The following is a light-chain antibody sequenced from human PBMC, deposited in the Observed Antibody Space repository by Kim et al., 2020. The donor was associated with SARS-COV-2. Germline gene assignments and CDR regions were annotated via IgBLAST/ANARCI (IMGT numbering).Light chain of an antibody. CDR1: NSNIGTYT. J-gene: IGLJ3*02. CDR3: ASWDDSLNGPVV. CDR2: TNN. Sequence: QSVLTQPPSASGTPGQRVTISCSGSNSNIGTYTVNWYQQLPGAAPQLLIYTNNQRPSGVPDRFSGSKSGTSASLAISGLQSEDEADYYCASWDDSLNGPVVFGGGTKLTVL. V-gene: IGLV1-44*01.